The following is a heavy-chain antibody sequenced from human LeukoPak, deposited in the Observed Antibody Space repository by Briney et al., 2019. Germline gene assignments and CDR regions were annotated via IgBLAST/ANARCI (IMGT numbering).Heavy chain of an antibody. CDR3: ARFKLGAYFDL. CDR2: VYNSGDT. CDR1: GGSTSSDY. V-gene: IGHV4-59*08. J-gene: IGHJ2*01. D-gene: IGHD3-16*01. Sequence: SETLSLTCTVSGGSTSSDYWSWIRQSPGKGLEWVGYVYNSGDTGKNPSLKSRVTILLDTSKNQCSLKLTSVSAADTAVYYCARFKLGAYFDLGGGGPLVTVSS.